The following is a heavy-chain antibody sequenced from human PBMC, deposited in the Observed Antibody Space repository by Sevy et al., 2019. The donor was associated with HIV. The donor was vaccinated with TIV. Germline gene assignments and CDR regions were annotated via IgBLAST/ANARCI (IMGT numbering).Heavy chain of an antibody. CDR3: ATTREYYQGKSGYFDY. V-gene: IGHV1-24*01. Sequence: ASVKVSCKVSGYTLTQLSMHWVRQAPGKGLEWMVSFDPEDGERIYAQKFQGRITMTEDTSTDTAYMDLSSLKSDDTAVYYCATTREYYQGKSGYFDYWGQGALVTVSS. D-gene: IGHD2-15*01. CDR2: FDPEDGER. CDR1: GYTLTQLS. J-gene: IGHJ4*02.